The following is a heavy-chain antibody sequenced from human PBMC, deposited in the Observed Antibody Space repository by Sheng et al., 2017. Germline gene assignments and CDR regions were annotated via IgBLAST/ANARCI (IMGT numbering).Heavy chain of an antibody. J-gene: IGHJ4*02. CDR3: ARGESTNYFDY. V-gene: IGHV3-43*01. Sequence: EVQLVESGGIVVQPGGSLRLSCAASGFTFDDYTMHWVRQAPGKTLEWVSLITWDGGTTYYADSVKGRFTLSRDNSEHSLSLQMNSLRTEDTALYYCARGESTNYFDYWGQGTRVTVSS. D-gene: IGHD2-2*01. CDR1: GFTFDDYT. CDR2: ITWDGGTT.